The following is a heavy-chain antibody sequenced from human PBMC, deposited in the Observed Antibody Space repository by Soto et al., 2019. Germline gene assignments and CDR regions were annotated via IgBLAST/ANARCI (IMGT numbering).Heavy chain of an antibody. D-gene: IGHD2-15*01. J-gene: IGHJ6*02. CDR1: GYTFTSSG. Sequence: QVQLVQSGAEVRKPGASVKVSCKASGYTFTSSGISWLRQAPGQGLEWMGWISTYNGDTNDAPKFQDRGTVTLDRSTSTAYIGLRILRSEDAAVYYGERAGAAPYYYYGMDVWGQGTRVSGSS. CDR3: ERAGAAPYYYYGMDV. CDR2: ISTYNGDT. V-gene: IGHV1-18*01.